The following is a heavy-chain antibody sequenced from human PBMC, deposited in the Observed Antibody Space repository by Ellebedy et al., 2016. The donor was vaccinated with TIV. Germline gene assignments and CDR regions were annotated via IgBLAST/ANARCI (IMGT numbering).Heavy chain of an antibody. J-gene: IGHJ4*02. V-gene: IGHV4-59*01. CDR1: GGSISSNF. CDR3: ARDSYDVLTGQGPYFDY. D-gene: IGHD3-9*01. CDR2: IYYSGST. Sequence: PSETLSLTCTVSGGSISSNFWSWIRQPPGKGLEWIGYIYYSGSTNYNPSLKSRVTISVATSKNRFSLKLNSVTAADTAVYYCARDSYDVLTGQGPYFDYWGQGTLVTVSS.